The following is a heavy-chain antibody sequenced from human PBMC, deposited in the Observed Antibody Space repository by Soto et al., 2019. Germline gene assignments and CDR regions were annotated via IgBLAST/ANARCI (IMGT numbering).Heavy chain of an antibody. CDR1: GDSASGNSAAA. CDR3: VRRTRSTFDI. Sequence: QVQLQQSGPGLLKPSQTLSLTCAISGDSASGNSAAAWNWIRQSPSKGLEWLGRTYYRSKWYNDYALSMKRRITINPDTSKNQFSLRLKSGTPEDAAVYYCVRRTRSTFDIWCQGTMVTVSS. V-gene: IGHV6-1*01. CDR2: TYYRSKWYN. J-gene: IGHJ3*02.